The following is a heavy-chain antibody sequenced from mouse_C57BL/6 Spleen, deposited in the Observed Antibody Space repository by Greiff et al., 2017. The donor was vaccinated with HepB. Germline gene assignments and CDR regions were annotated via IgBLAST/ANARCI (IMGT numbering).Heavy chain of an antibody. CDR1: GYSITSGYY. V-gene: IGHV3-6*01. D-gene: IGHD1-1*01. CDR3: ARDGLRSGDY. CDR2: ISYDGSN. Sequence: ESGPGLVKPSQSLSLTCSVTGYSITSGYYWNWIRQFPGNKLEWMGYISYDGSNNYNPSLKNRISITRDTSKNQFFLKLNSVTTEDTATYYCARDGLRSGDYWGQGTTLTVSS. J-gene: IGHJ2*01.